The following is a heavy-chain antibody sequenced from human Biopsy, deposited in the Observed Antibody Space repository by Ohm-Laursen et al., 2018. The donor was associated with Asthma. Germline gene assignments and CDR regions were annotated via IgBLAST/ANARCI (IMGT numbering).Heavy chain of an antibody. Sequence: ASVKVSCKASGYTFTSYDINWVRQATGQGLEWMGWMNPNSGNTGYPQNFQGRVIMTRDTSISTAYMELSSLRSEDTAVYYCTRWSLRVRDTPNDYWGQGTLVTVSS. CDR1: GYTFTSYD. CDR3: TRWSLRVRDTPNDY. D-gene: IGHD3-16*01. V-gene: IGHV1-8*01. J-gene: IGHJ4*02. CDR2: MNPNSGNT.